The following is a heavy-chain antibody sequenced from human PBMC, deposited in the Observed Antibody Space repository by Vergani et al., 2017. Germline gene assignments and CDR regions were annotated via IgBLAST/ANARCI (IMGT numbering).Heavy chain of an antibody. V-gene: IGHV4-39*01. D-gene: IGHD6-13*01. CDR3: ARHKEQLVPGNYYYYYYMDV. J-gene: IGHJ6*03. CDR2: IYYSGIT. Sequence: QLQLQESDPGLVKPSETLSLTCTVSGGSIRSTFYYWGWLRQPPGKGLEWIGTIYYSGITYYNPSLKSRVTISVETSKNQFSLTLNSVTAADTAVYYCARHKEQLVPGNYYYYYYMDVWGKGTTVTVSS. CDR1: GGSIRSTFYY.